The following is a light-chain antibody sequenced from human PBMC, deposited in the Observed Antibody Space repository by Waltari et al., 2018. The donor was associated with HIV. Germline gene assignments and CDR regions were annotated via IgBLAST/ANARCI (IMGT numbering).Light chain of an antibody. CDR1: SSDICHYQY. CDR2: EVS. J-gene: IGLJ1*01. Sequence: QSAPTQPASVSGSPGPSITISCTGTSSDICHYQYVSWYQQSPGKAPKLMIYEVSNRPSGVSNRFSGSKSGNTASLTISGLQAEDEADYYCSSYISTTTLFGTGTKVTVL. V-gene: IGLV2-14*01. CDR3: SSYISTTTL.